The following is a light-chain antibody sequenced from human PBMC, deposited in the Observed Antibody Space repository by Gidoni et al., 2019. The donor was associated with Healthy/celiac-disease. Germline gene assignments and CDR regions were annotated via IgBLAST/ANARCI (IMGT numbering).Light chain of an antibody. CDR1: QSISSY. Sequence: DIQMTQSPSSLPASVGDRVTITCRASQSISSYLNWYQQKPGKAPKLLIYAASSLQSGVPSRFSGSGSGTDFTLTISSLQPEDFATYYCQQSYSTPHTFXQXTKLEIK. CDR3: QQSYSTPHT. J-gene: IGKJ2*01. CDR2: AAS. V-gene: IGKV1-39*01.